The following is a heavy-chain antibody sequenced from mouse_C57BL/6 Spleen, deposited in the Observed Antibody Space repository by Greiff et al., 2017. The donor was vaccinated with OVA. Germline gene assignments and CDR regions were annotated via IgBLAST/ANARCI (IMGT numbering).Heavy chain of an antibody. D-gene: IGHD1-1*01. V-gene: IGHV1-64*01. Sequence: QVQLQQPGAELVKPGASVKLSCKASGYTFTSYWMHWVKQRPGQGLEWIGMIHPNSGSTNYNEKFKSKATLTVDKSSSTAYMQLSSLTSEDSAVYYGARAGYYGSSPYYAMDYWGQGTSVTVSS. CDR3: ARAGYYGSSPYYAMDY. CDR2: IHPNSGST. CDR1: GYTFTSYW. J-gene: IGHJ4*01.